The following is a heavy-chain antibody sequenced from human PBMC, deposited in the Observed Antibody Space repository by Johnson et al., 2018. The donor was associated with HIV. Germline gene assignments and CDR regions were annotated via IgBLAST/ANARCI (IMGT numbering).Heavy chain of an antibody. CDR3: ANNLQQLATKDAFDI. J-gene: IGHJ3*02. CDR2: ISYDGSNK. D-gene: IGHD6-13*01. V-gene: IGHV3-30*18. Sequence: QVQLVESGGGVVQPGRSLRLSCAASGFTFSSYGMHWVRQAPGKGLEWVAVISYDGSNKYYADSAKGRFTISRDNSKNTLYLQMNSLRAEATAVYYCANNLQQLATKDAFDIWGQGTMVTVSS. CDR1: GFTFSSYG.